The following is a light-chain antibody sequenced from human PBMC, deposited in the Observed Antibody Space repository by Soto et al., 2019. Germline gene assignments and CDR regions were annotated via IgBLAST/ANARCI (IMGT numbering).Light chain of an antibody. Sequence: QSALTPPPSASGSPGQSVTISCTGTKNDIGVYDFVSWYQHHPGKAPRLIIYEVVQRPSGVPDRFSGSKSGNTASLTVSGRQAADEADYFCKSYAGSNTYVFGSGTKVTVL. CDR1: KNDIGVYDF. CDR2: EVV. J-gene: IGLJ1*01. V-gene: IGLV2-8*01. CDR3: KSYAGSNTYV.